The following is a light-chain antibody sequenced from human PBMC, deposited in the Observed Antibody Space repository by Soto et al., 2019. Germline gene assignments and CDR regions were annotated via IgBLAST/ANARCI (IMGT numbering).Light chain of an antibody. J-gene: IGLJ1*01. CDR3: QSYDSSLSGDV. CDR1: SSNIGAGYD. CDR2: GNS. V-gene: IGLV1-40*01. Sequence: QSVLTQPPSVSGAPGQRVTFSCTGSSSNIGAGYDVHWYQQLPGTAPKLLIYGNSNRPSGVPDRFSGSKSGTSASLAITGLQAEDEADYYCQSYDSSLSGDVFGTGTKVTVL.